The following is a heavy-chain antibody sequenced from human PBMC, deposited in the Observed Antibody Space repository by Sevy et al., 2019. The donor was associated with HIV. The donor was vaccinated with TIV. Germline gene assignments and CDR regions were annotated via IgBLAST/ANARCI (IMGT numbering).Heavy chain of an antibody. CDR3: AGENAWGRGYS. CDR1: GGSITSLY. V-gene: IGHV4-59*08. Sequence: SETLSLTCTVSGGSITSLYWNWIRQPPGKGLEWIANIYYDGHINYNPALKSRVTLSLDTSKNQFSLRLSSVTAADTAMYYCAGENAWGRGYSWGQGTLVTVSS. D-gene: IGHD1-26*01. J-gene: IGHJ4*02. CDR2: IYYDGHI.